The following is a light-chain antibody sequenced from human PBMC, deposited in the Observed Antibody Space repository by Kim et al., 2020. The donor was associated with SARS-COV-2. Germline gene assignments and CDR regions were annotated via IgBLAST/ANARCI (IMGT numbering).Light chain of an antibody. CDR2: DVT. CDR1: SSDVGAYHY. J-gene: IGLJ2*01. V-gene: IGLV2-14*03. Sequence: QSVLAQPASVSGSRGQSITISCTGTSSDVGAYHYVSWYQKYPGEAPKLIIYDVTYRPSGVSNRFSGSKSGDTASLAISGLRTEDEAEYYCSSYTGTSDLVFGGGTQLTVL. CDR3: SSYTGTSDLV.